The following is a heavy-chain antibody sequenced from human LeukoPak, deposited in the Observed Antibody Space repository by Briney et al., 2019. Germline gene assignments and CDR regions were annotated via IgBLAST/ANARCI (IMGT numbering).Heavy chain of an antibody. V-gene: IGHV4-34*01. D-gene: IGHD6-13*01. CDR1: GGSISSYY. CDR2: INHSGST. CDR3: ARMTRIADYYFDY. J-gene: IGHJ4*02. Sequence: PSETLSLTCTVSGGSISSYYWSWIRQPPGKGLEWIGEINHSGSTNYNPSLKSRVTISVDTSKNQFSLKLSSVTAADTAVYYCARMTRIADYYFDYWGQGTLVTVSS.